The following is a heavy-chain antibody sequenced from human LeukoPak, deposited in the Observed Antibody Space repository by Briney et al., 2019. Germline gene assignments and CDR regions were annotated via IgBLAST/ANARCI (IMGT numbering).Heavy chain of an antibody. CDR3: ASRLISHIVVVTAAPLDY. J-gene: IGHJ4*02. Sequence: ASVKVSCKASGYTFTGYSISWVRQAPGQGLEWMGWISAYNGNTNYAQKLQGRVTITADKSTSTAYMELSSLRSEDTAVYYCASRLISHIVVVTAAPLDYWGQGTLVTVSS. CDR2: ISAYNGNT. D-gene: IGHD2-21*02. V-gene: IGHV1-18*01. CDR1: GYTFTGYS.